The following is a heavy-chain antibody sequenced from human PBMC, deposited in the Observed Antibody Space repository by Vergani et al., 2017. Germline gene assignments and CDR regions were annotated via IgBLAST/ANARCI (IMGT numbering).Heavy chain of an antibody. CDR1: GGSISSGGYY. J-gene: IGHJ4*02. V-gene: IGHV4-31*03. Sequence: QVQLQESGLGLVKPSQTLSLTCTVSGGSISSGGYYWSWIRQHPGKGLEWIGYIYYSGSTYYNPSLKSRVTISVDTSKNQFSLKLSSVTAADTAVYYCAREEVGYSGYASLDYWGQGTLVTVSS. CDR2: IYYSGST. D-gene: IGHD5-12*01. CDR3: AREEVGYSGYASLDY.